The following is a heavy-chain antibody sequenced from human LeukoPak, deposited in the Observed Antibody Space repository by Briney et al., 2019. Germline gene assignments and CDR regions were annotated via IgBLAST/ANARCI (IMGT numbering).Heavy chain of an antibody. V-gene: IGHV3-64D*06. Sequence: GGSLRLSCAASGFIFSSYAMHWVRQAPGKGLEYVSAISSNGGSTYYADSVKGRFTISRDNSKNTLYLQMSSLRAEDTAVYYCVGYSGSPLDYWGQGTLVTVSS. J-gene: IGHJ4*02. CDR1: GFIFSSYA. CDR2: ISSNGGST. D-gene: IGHD5-12*01. CDR3: VGYSGSPLDY.